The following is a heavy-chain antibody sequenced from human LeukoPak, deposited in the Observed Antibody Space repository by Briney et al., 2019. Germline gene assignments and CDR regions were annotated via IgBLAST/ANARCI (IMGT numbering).Heavy chain of an antibody. D-gene: IGHD3-16*01. Sequence: PGGSLRLSCAASGITVGTFWMHWVRQAPGEGLVWVSRINADGSVTNYADSVEGRFTISRDNAKNMLYLQMNDLRAEDTAVYYCVTDRYYDSAFGDWGQGTLVTVSS. J-gene: IGHJ4*02. CDR2: INADGSVT. CDR3: VTDRYYDSAFGD. CDR1: GITVGTFW. V-gene: IGHV3-74*01.